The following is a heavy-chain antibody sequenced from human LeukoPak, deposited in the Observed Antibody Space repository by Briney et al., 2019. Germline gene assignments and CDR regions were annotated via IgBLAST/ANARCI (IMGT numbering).Heavy chain of an antibody. Sequence: GESLRLSCAASGFTVNRDYMSWVRQSPGKGLEWVSVVYTDGRTFYAASVKGRFTISRDDFKNTVFLQMNSLRAEDTAIYFCTRGSSTVSAGYNWGRGTVVIVSS. J-gene: IGHJ4*02. V-gene: IGHV3-53*01. CDR1: GFTVNRDY. D-gene: IGHD1-1*01. CDR2: VYTDGRT. CDR3: TRGSSTVSAGYN.